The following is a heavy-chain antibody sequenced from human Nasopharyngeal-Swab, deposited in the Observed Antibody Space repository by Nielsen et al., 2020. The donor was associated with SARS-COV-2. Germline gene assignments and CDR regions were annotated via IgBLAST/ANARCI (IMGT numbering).Heavy chain of an antibody. Sequence: IRQPPGKGLEWIGYIYYSGSTYYNPSLKSRVTISVDTSKNQFSLKLSSVTAADTAVYYCARKPYYYGSGTTFDYWGQGTLVTVSS. D-gene: IGHD3-10*01. J-gene: IGHJ4*02. CDR3: ARKPYYYGSGTTFDY. V-gene: IGHV4-31*02. CDR2: IYYSGST.